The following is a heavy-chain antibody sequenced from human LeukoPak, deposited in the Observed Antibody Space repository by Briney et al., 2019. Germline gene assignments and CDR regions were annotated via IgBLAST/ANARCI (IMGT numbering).Heavy chain of an antibody. CDR3: TRGAPVGSSREFDY. V-gene: IGHV6-1*01. J-gene: IGHJ4*02. CDR2: TYYRSKWYN. D-gene: IGHD5-24*01. Sequence: SQTLSLTCDISGDSVSSNSAAWNWIRQSPLRGLEWLGRTYYRSKWYNDHAVSVKSRITINPDTSKNPFSLQLNSVTPEDTAVYYCTRGAPVGSSREFDYWGQGTLVTVSS. CDR1: GDSVSSNSAA.